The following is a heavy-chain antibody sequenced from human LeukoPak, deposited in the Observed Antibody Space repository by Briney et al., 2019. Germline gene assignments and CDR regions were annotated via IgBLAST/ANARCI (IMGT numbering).Heavy chain of an antibody. J-gene: IGHJ4*02. CDR1: GFTFSSYG. CDR2: IWYDGTTK. D-gene: IGHD2-8*01. V-gene: IGHV3-33*06. Sequence: GRSLRLSCAASGFTFSSYGMHWVRQAPGKGLEWVAVIWYDGTTKYYADSVKGRFTISRDNSKDILYLQINSLRVEDTAVYYCVKDLINFDYWGQGTLVTVSS. CDR3: VKDLINFDY.